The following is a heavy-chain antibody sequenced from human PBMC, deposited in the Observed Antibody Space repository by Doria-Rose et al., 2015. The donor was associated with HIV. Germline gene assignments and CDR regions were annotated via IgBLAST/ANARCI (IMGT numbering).Heavy chain of an antibody. CDR1: GFTFGSYG. D-gene: IGHD2-2*01. CDR3: AKDTSGWRTGSDY. Sequence: GGGVVQPGTSLRLSCVASGFTFGSYGMHWVRQAPGKGLEWVAVIWYDGSNKYYGDSVKGRFTISRDNSKNTLYLQMNSLRVEDTAVYFCAKDTSGWRTGSDYWGQGTLVTVSS. J-gene: IGHJ4*02. CDR2: IWYDGSNK. V-gene: IGHV3-33*06.